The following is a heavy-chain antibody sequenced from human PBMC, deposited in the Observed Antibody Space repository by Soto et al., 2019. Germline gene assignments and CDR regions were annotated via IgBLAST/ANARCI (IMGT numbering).Heavy chain of an antibody. Sequence: QVQLVESGVGLVKPGGSLRLSCAASGFTFSDYYMSWIRQAPGKGLEWVSYISSSGSTIYYPDSVKGRFTISRDNAKNSLYLQMNSLRAEDSAVYYCASVSVVAATEYFPHWGQGTLVTVSS. V-gene: IGHV3-11*01. CDR2: ISSSGSTI. CDR3: ASVSVVAATEYFPH. D-gene: IGHD2-15*01. J-gene: IGHJ1*01. CDR1: GFTFSDYY.